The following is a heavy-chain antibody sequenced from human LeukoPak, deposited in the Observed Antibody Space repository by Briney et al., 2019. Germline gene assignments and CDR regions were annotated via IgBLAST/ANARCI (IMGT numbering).Heavy chain of an antibody. CDR3: ATHTGVYNYWWFDI. D-gene: IGHD5-24*01. CDR1: GGTFSNYP. V-gene: IGHV1-69*13. CDR2: IIPVYGTA. Sequence: ASVKVSCKASGGTFSNYPIIWVRLAPGRGLECLGGIIPVYGTANYAQMFHGRITLTAQESTATAYMELRRLTSDDTAMYFCATHTGVYNYWWFDIWGQGTLVTVSS. J-gene: IGHJ5*02.